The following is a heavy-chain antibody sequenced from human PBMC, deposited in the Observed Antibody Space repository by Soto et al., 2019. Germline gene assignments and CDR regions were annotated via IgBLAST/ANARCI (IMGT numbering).Heavy chain of an antibody. J-gene: IGHJ6*02. V-gene: IGHV3-21*01. CDR3: ARHRPIFQPYYDFWSGYKYYYYGMDV. Sequence: EVQLVESGGGLVKPGGSLRLSCAASGFTFSSYSMNWVRQAPGKGLEWVSSISSSSSYIYYADSVKGRFTISRDNAKNSLYLQMNSLRAEDTAVYYCARHRPIFQPYYDFWSGYKYYYYGMDVWGQGTTVTVSS. CDR1: GFTFSSYS. CDR2: ISSSSSYI. D-gene: IGHD3-3*01.